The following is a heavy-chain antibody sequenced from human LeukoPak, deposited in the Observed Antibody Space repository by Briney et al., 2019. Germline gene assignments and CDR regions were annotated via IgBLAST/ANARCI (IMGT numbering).Heavy chain of an antibody. V-gene: IGHV1-2*02. CDR3: ARVRKRYFDWSNWFDP. D-gene: IGHD3-9*01. CDR1: GYTFTGYY. J-gene: IGHJ5*02. Sequence: ASVKVSCKASGYTFTGYYMHWVRQAPGQGLEWMGWINPNGGGTNYAQKFQGRVTMTRDTSISTAYMELSRLRSDDTAVYYCARVRKRYFDWSNWFDPWGQGTLVTVSS. CDR2: INPNGGGT.